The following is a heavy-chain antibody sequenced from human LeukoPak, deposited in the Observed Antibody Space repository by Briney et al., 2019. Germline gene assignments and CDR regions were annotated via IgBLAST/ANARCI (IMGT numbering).Heavy chain of an antibody. V-gene: IGHV4-31*03. D-gene: IGHD3-22*01. CDR1: GGSISSGGYY. CDR2: IYYSGST. CDR3: ARAPDSSGYYPNWFDP. J-gene: IGHJ5*02. Sequence: SETLSLTCTVSGGSISSGGYYWSWIRQHPGKGLEWIGYIYYSGSTYYNPSLKSRVTISVDTSKNQFSLKLSSVTAADTAVYYCARAPDSSGYYPNWFDPWGQGTLVTVSS.